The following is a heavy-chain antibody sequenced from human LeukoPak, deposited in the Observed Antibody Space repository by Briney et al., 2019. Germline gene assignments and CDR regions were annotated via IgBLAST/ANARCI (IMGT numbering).Heavy chain of an antibody. Sequence: PSETLSLTCTVSGGSISSSSYYWGWIRQPPGKGLEWIGSIYYSGSTYYNPSLKSRVTISVDTSKNQFSLKLSSVTAADTAVYYCAANIPIVVVPRDYWGQGTLVTVSS. CDR1: GGSISSSSYY. J-gene: IGHJ4*02. CDR3: AANIPIVVVPRDY. V-gene: IGHV4-39*01. D-gene: IGHD2-15*01. CDR2: IYYSGST.